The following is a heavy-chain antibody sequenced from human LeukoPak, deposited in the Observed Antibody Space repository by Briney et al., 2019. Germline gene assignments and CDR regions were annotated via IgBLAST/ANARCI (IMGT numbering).Heavy chain of an antibody. J-gene: IGHJ5*02. CDR1: GYTFTGYY. CDR2: INPNSGGT. CDR3: ARDITVTIGDWFDP. V-gene: IGHV1-2*02. D-gene: IGHD4-17*01. Sequence: ASVKVSCKASGYTFTGYYMHWVRQAPGQGLDRMGWINPNSGGTNYAQKFQGRVTMTRDTSISTAYMELSRLRSDDTAVYYCARDITVTIGDWFDPWGQGTLVTVSS.